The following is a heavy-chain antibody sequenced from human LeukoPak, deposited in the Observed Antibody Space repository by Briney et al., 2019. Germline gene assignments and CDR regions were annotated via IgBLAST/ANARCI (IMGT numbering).Heavy chain of an antibody. D-gene: IGHD3-22*01. Sequence: SETLSLTCAVSGGSISSGGYSWSWIRQPPGKGLEWIGYIYHSGSTYYNPSLKSRVTISVDRSKNQFSLKLSSVTAADTAVYYCARSVLVPQWLLPAGFDYWGQGTLVTVSS. CDR1: GGSISSGGYS. J-gene: IGHJ4*02. CDR2: IYHSGST. CDR3: ARSVLVPQWLLPAGFDY. V-gene: IGHV4-30-2*01.